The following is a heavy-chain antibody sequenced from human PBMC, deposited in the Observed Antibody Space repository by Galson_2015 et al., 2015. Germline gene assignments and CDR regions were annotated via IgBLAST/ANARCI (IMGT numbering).Heavy chain of an antibody. D-gene: IGHD2-21*01. CDR3: ARVFGLDSSDWCFYY. CDR2: IIPIFGTA. CDR1: GGTFNNYG. V-gene: IGHV1-69*06. J-gene: IGHJ4*02. Sequence: SVKVSCKASGGTFNNYGLSWVRQAPGQGLEWMGGIIPIFGTAKYAQKFQGRVTITADKSTSTVYMDLSRLTSDDTAVYYCARVFGLDSSDWCFYYWGQGTLVTVSS.